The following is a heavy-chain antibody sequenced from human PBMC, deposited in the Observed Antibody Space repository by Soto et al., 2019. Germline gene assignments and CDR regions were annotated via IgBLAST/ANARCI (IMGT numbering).Heavy chain of an antibody. V-gene: IGHV4-61*01. J-gene: IGHJ4*02. CDR3: ARGLDFYGSGSPDLNGY. CDR1: GGSVSGASYY. Sequence: SETLSLTCSVSGGSVSGASYYWSWIRQPPGKGLEWIGNINHSGATNYNPSLKTRATISVDTSKKQFSLKLTSLTSADTAVYYCARGLDFYGSGSPDLNGYWGQGSPVTVSS. D-gene: IGHD3-10*01. CDR2: INHSGAT.